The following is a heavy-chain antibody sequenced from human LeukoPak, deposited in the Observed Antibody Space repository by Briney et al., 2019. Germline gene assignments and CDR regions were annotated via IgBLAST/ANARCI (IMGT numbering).Heavy chain of an antibody. J-gene: IGHJ4*02. CDR3: ARDRYGGNSAPSY. CDR2: ISSSGSGGNT. V-gene: IGHV3-23*01. Sequence: GGSLRLSCAASGVTLSSYAMSWARQAPGKGLEWVSGISSSGSGGNTYYADSVKGRFTMSRDSSKNTLFLHMNSLRAEDTAVYYCARDRYGGNSAPSYWGQGTLVTVSS. D-gene: IGHD4-23*01. CDR1: GVTLSSYA.